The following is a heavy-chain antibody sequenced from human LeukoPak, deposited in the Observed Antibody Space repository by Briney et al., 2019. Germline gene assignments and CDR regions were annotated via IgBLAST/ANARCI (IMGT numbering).Heavy chain of an antibody. V-gene: IGHV1-2*02. Sequence: ASVKVSCKASGYTFTGYYMHWVRQAPGQGLEWMGWINPNSGGTNYAQKFQGRVTMTRDTSISTAYMELSRLRSDDTAVYYCARDLMEMANRAGTLDYWGQGTLVTVSS. D-gene: IGHD5-24*01. J-gene: IGHJ4*02. CDR3: ARDLMEMANRAGTLDY. CDR2: INPNSGGT. CDR1: GYTFTGYY.